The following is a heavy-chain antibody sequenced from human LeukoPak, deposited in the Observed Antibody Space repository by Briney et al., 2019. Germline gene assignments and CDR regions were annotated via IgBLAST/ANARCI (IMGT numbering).Heavy chain of an antibody. CDR2: INWNGGST. D-gene: IGHD6-19*01. Sequence: PGGSLRLSCAASGFTFSSYAMSWVRQAPGKGLEWVSGINWNGGSTGYADSVKGRFTISGDNAKNSLYLQMNSLRAEDTALYHCAREPGIAVAGTGDYWGQGTLVTVSS. J-gene: IGHJ4*02. CDR3: AREPGIAVAGTGDY. CDR1: GFTFSSYA. V-gene: IGHV3-20*01.